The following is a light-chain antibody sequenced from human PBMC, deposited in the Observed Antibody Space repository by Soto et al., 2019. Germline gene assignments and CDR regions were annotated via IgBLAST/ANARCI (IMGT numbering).Light chain of an antibody. CDR3: QKTYSTPPT. CDR2: AAS. V-gene: IGKV1-39*01. Sequence: DIQMTQSPSSLSASVGDSVTITCRARQTITTYVSWYGQKPGKAPNLLIYAASSLQSRVPSRFSGSGYETEFTLTISSLQPEDFATYYCQKTYSTPPTFGQGTKVELK. CDR1: QTITTY. J-gene: IGKJ1*01.